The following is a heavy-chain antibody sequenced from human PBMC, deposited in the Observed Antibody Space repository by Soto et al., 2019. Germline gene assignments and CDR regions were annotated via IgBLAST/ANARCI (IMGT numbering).Heavy chain of an antibody. CDR2: IYPGDSDT. J-gene: IGHJ6*02. CDR3: ARHNVYAMDV. V-gene: IGHV5-51*01. Sequence: GESLKISCKGSGYKFTNYWIGWVRQMPGKGLEWVGVIYPGDSDTRYSPSFQGQVTISADKSISTAYLQWSSLQASDTAIYYCARHNVYAMDVWGQGTTVTVSS. CDR1: GYKFTNYW.